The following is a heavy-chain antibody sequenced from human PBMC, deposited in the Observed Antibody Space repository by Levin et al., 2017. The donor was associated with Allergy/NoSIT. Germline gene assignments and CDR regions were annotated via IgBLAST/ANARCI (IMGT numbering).Heavy chain of an antibody. CDR2: INTNTGNP. J-gene: IGHJ3*02. Sequence: ASVKVSCKASGYTFTNFPVNWVRQAPGQGLEWMGWINTNTGNPTYAQGFTGRFVFSLDTSVSTAYLQVSSLKAEDTAVYYCARSSLGFFGAHIINEAFEIWGQGTVVTVSP. CDR1: GYTFTNFP. D-gene: IGHD3-3*01. V-gene: IGHV7-4-1*02. CDR3: ARSSLGFFGAHIINEAFEI.